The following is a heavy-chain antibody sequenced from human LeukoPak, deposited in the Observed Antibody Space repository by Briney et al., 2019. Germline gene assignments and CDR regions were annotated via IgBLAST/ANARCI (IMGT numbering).Heavy chain of an antibody. J-gene: IGHJ5*02. V-gene: IGHV1-18*04. CDR2: ISAYNGNT. CDR3: ARGPTYYDFWSGYKKLNWFDP. D-gene: IGHD3-3*01. CDR1: GYTFTGYY. Sequence: ASVKVSCKASGYTFTGYYMHWVRQAPGQGLEWMGWISAYNGNTNYAQKLQGRVTMTTDTSTSTAYMELRSLRSDDTAVYYCARGPTYYDFWSGYKKLNWFDPWGQGTLVTVSS.